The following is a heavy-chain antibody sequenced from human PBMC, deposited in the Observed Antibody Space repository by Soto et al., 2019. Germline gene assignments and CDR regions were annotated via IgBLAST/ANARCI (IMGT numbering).Heavy chain of an antibody. CDR2: NYWNDDK. CDR3: AYSPHYYDGLS. D-gene: IGHD3-22*01. CDR1: GFSLSTSGVG. J-gene: IGHJ5*02. V-gene: IGHV2-5*01. Sequence: SGATLGNATRTLALACTFWGFSLSTSGVGVGWIRQPPGKALQWLALNYWNDDKRYSASLKSRLTITKDTSKNQVVLTMTNVDPVDTATYYCAYSPHYYDGLSWGQGTLVTVSS.